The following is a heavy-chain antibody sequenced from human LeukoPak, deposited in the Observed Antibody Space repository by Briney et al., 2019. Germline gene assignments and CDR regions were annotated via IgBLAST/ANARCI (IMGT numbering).Heavy chain of an antibody. Sequence: GGSLRLSCAASGFTFSSYWMNWARQAPGKGLEWVASINHNGNVNYYVDSVKGRFTISRDNAKNSLYLQMNSLRAEDTAIYYCTRVGYIDEGIDYWGQGTLVTVSS. CDR1: GFTFSSYW. CDR3: TRVGYIDEGIDY. J-gene: IGHJ4*02. CDR2: INHNGNVN. V-gene: IGHV3-7*04. D-gene: IGHD5-24*01.